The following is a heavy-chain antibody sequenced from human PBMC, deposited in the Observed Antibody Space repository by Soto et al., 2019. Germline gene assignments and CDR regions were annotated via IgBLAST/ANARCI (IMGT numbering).Heavy chain of an antibody. CDR2: IIPIFNKA. Sequence: QVQLVQSGAEVQKPGSSVKVSCKASGGTFSTYGISWVRQAPGQGLEWMGGIIPIFNKANYAQKFEGRATLTADESTSTAYMCLSSLRTEDTAVNYCARRYCSGGSCYTRRDWFDRWGQGTLVTVSS. V-gene: IGHV1-69*01. J-gene: IGHJ5*02. D-gene: IGHD2-15*01. CDR1: GGTFSTYG. CDR3: ARRYCSGGSCYTRRDWFDR.